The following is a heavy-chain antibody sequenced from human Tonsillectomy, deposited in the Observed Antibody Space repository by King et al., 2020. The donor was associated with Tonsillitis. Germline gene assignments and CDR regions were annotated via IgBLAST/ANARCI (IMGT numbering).Heavy chain of an antibody. J-gene: IGHJ4*02. CDR3: ARSLYSIAGAGRYFDY. Sequence: QLQLQESGPGLVKPSETLSLTCGVSGYSISSGAWWGWIRQPPGKGLEWIGSIYHGGNAYYNPSLKSRVTISVDTSENQFSLRLSSVTAADTAVYFCARSLYSIAGAGRYFDYWGQGILVTVSS. D-gene: IGHD6-13*01. V-gene: IGHV4-38-2*01. CDR2: IYHGGNA. CDR1: GYSISSGAW.